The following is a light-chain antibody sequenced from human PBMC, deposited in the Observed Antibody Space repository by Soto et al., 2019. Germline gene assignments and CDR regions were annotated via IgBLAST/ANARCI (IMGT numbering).Light chain of an antibody. Sequence: EIVLMQSPDTLSLSPGERGTLSCRASETISSHYIAWYQQKPGQAPRLLIFGASTRATGIPDRFSGSWSGTDFTLTISRLEPEDFAVYYCQNFGDSPFTFGPGTKVDIK. CDR1: ETISSHY. V-gene: IGKV3-20*01. CDR3: QNFGDSPFT. CDR2: GAS. J-gene: IGKJ3*01.